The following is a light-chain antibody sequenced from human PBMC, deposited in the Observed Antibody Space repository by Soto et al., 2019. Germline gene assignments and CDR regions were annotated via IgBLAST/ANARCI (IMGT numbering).Light chain of an antibody. J-gene: IGKJ2*01. CDR2: GAS. V-gene: IGKV1-39*01. CDR3: QQSYSTPYT. Sequence: DIQMTQSPSSLSASVGERVTITCRASQSISIYLNWYQQKPGKAPKLLIYGASSLQSGVPSTFSGSGSGTHFTLIISSLQPEDFATYYCQQSYSTPYTFGQGTNVEIK. CDR1: QSISIY.